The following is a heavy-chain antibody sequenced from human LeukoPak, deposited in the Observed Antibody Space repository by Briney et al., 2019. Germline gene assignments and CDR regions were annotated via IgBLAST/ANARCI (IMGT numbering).Heavy chain of an antibody. V-gene: IGHV4-39*01. D-gene: IGHD4-17*01. CDR2: IYYSGST. J-gene: IGHJ4*02. CDR3: ARGDYGQSDY. Sequence: SETLSLTCTVSGGSISSSSYYWGWIRQPPGKGLEWIGSIYYSGSTYYNPSLKSRVTISVDTSKNQFSLKLSSVTAADTAVYYCARGDYGQSDYWGQGTLVTVSS. CDR1: GGSISSSSYY.